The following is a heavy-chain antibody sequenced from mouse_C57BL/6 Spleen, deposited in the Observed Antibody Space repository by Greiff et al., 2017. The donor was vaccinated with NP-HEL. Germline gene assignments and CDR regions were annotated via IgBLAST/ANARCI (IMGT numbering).Heavy chain of an antibody. Sequence: EVQLQESGPELVKPGASVKIPCKASGYTFTDYNMDWVKQSHGKSLEWIGDINPNNGGTIYNQKFKGKATLTVSKSSSTAYMELRSLTSEDTAVYYCARPLHYYGSSGFAYWGQGTLVTVSA. D-gene: IGHD1-1*01. CDR1: GYTFTDYN. CDR2: INPNNGGT. CDR3: ARPLHYYGSSGFAY. V-gene: IGHV1-18*01. J-gene: IGHJ3*01.